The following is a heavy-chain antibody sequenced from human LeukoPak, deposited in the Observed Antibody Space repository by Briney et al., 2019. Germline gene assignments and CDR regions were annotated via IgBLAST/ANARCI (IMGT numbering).Heavy chain of an antibody. V-gene: IGHV4-39*07. CDR1: GGSISGYY. CDR3: ARAPGNDVSRFDY. Sequence: ETLSLTCTVSGGSISGYYWSWIRQPPGKGLEWIGSIYYSGSTYYNPSLKSRVTISVDTSKNQFSLKLSSVTAADTAVYYCARAPGNDVSRFDYWGQGTLVTVSS. D-gene: IGHD1-1*01. CDR2: IYYSGST. J-gene: IGHJ4*02.